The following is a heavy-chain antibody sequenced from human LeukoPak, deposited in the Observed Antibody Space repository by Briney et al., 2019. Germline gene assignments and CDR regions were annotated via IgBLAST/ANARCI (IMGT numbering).Heavy chain of an antibody. CDR3: AKVPQYCSTTSCYYLGMDV. Sequence: PGGALRLSCAASGFTLSSYVMGWVRQAQGMRLEWVSAIGSRGTSTYYAHSVKGRFTISRDNSKNTLCLQMNSLRAEDTAVYYCAKVPQYCSTTSCYYLGMDVWGQGTTVTVSS. D-gene: IGHD2-2*01. CDR2: IGSRGTST. J-gene: IGHJ6*02. CDR1: GFTLSSYV. V-gene: IGHV3-23*01.